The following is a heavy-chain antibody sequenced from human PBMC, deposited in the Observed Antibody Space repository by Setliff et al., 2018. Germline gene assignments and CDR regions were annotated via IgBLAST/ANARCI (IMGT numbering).Heavy chain of an antibody. V-gene: IGHV4-34*01. CDR2: INDSGTT. CDR1: GESFSNNY. Sequence: SETLSLTCSIYGESFSNNYWSWLRQPPGKGLEWIGEINDSGTTNYSPSLKSRVTISLDASTNQFSLKLRSVSAADTAVYYCARGPDLTAVGATYFYGMDVWGQGATVTVSS. D-gene: IGHD6-19*01. J-gene: IGHJ6*02. CDR3: ARGPDLTAVGATYFYGMDV.